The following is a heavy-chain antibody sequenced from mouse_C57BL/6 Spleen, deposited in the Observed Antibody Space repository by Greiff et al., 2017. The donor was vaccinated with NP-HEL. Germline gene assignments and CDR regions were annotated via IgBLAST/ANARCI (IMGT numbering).Heavy chain of an antibody. J-gene: IGHJ1*03. CDR2: IDPANGNT. CDR3: ASPCYYGSSYGGYFDV. Sequence: EVQLQQSVAELVRPGASVKLSCTASGFNIKNTYMHWVKQRPEQGLEWIGRIDPANGNTKYAPKFQGKATITADTSSNTAYLQLSSLTSEDTAIYYCASPCYYGSSYGGYFDVWGTGTTVTVSS. V-gene: IGHV14-3*01. D-gene: IGHD1-1*01. CDR1: GFNIKNTY.